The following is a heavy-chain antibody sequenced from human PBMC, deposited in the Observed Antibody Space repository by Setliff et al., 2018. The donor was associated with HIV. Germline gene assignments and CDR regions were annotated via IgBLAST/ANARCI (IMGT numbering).Heavy chain of an antibody. CDR2: IYSSGNT. V-gene: IGHV4-61*02. CDR1: GGSIRSDSYY. J-gene: IGHJ6*03. D-gene: IGHD6-19*01. Sequence: SETLSLTCTVSGGSIRSDSYYWTWIRQPAGEGLEWIGRIYSSGNTNYNPSLESRGTISVDTSKNQFSLKLSSVTAADTAVYYCAREEKLSAVAGTMYYMDVWGKGIPVTVSS. CDR3: AREEKLSAVAGTMYYMDV.